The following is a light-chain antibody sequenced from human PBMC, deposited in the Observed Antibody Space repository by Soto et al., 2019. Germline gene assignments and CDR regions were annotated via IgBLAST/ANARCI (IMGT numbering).Light chain of an antibody. CDR2: DNS. CDR3: QSYDSSLSGYV. CDR1: SSNIGAGYD. Sequence: QPVLTQPPSVSGAPGQRVTISCTGSSSNIGAGYDVRWYQQLPGTAPKLLIYDNSNRPSGVPDRFSGSKSGTSASLAITGLQAEDEADYYCQSYDSSLSGYVFGTGTKLTVL. V-gene: IGLV1-40*01. J-gene: IGLJ1*01.